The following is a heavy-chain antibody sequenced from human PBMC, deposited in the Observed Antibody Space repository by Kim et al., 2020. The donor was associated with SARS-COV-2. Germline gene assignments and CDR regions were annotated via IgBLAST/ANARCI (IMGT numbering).Heavy chain of an antibody. CDR3: ATKTHNNVDTDY. CDR2: T. V-gene: IGHV1-24*01. Sequence: TIYAQKFQGRVTMTEDTSTDTAYMELSSLRSDDTAVYYCATKTHNNVDTDYWGQGTLVTVSS. J-gene: IGHJ4*02. D-gene: IGHD5-18*01.